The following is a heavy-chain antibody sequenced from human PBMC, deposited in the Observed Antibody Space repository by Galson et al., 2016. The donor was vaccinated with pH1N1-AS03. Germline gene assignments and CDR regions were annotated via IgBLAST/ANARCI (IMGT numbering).Heavy chain of an antibody. J-gene: IGHJ4*02. D-gene: IGHD2-8*01. CDR2: IFWDGET. Sequence: PALVKPTQTLTLTCSFSGFSLSTGGVHVAWIRQPPGKALEWLALIFWDGETRYRPSLTSRLTITEDTSKNEVVLTMTNMDPVDTATYYCARSTHVNEGLDFWGQGTLVTVSS. V-gene: IGHV2-5*02. CDR3: ARSTHVNEGLDF. CDR1: GFSLSTGGVH.